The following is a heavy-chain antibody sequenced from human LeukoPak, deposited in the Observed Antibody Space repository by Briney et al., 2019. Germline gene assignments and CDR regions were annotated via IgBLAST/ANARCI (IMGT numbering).Heavy chain of an antibody. V-gene: IGHV4-31*03. CDR1: GGSISSGGYY. Sequence: SETLSLTCTVSGGSISSGGYYWSWIRQHPGKGLEWIGYIYYSGSTYYNPSLKSRVTISVDTSKSQFSLKLTSVSAADTAVYYCAWRSDYSGSGSYYYFDYWGQGILVTVSS. CDR2: IYYSGST. J-gene: IGHJ4*02. CDR3: AWRSDYSGSGSYYYFDY. D-gene: IGHD3-10*01.